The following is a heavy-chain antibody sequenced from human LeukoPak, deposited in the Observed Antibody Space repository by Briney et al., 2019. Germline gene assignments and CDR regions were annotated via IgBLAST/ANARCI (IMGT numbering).Heavy chain of an antibody. Sequence: ASVKVSCKASGYTFTGYYMHWVRQAPGQGLEWMGWINPNSGNTGYAQKFQGRVTTTRNTSISTAYMELSSLRSEDTAVYYCAREEEMVYGDFDYWGQGTLVTVSS. CDR2: INPNSGNT. CDR3: AREEEMVYGDFDY. V-gene: IGHV1-8*02. J-gene: IGHJ4*02. CDR1: GYTFTGYY. D-gene: IGHD2-8*01.